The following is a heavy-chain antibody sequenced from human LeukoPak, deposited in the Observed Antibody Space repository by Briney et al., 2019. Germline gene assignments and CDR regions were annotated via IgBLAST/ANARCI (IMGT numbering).Heavy chain of an antibody. V-gene: IGHV4-39*07. CDR2: IYYSGST. J-gene: IGHJ6*03. CDR1: GGSISSSSYY. Sequence: PSETLSLTCTVSGGSISSSSYYWGWIRQPPGKGLEWIGSIYYSGSTYYNPSLKSRVTISVDTSKNQFSLKLSSVTAADTAVYYCARTSEGYCRGGSCWDYYYMDVWGKGTTVTVSS. D-gene: IGHD2-15*01. CDR3: ARTSEGYCRGGSCWDYYYMDV.